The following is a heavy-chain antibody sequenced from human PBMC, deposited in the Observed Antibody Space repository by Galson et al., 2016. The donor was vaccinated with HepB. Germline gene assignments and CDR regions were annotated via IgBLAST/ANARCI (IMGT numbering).Heavy chain of an antibody. V-gene: IGHV3-7*01. CDR3: ARANSGPIYYFDY. Sequence: SLRLSCAASGFTFSNYWMSWVRQAPGKGLEWVANIKQDGSGKYYVDSVRGRFTISRDNAENSLYLQLNSLRAGDTAVYYCARANSGPIYYFDYWGQGSLVTVSS. D-gene: IGHD6-19*01. CDR2: IKQDGSGK. J-gene: IGHJ4*02. CDR1: GFTFSNYW.